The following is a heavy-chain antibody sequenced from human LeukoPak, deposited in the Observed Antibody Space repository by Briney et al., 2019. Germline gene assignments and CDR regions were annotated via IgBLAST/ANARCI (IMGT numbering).Heavy chain of an antibody. CDR3: AELGITMIGGV. Sequence: PGGSLRLSCAASRFTFSSYSMNWVRQAPGKGLEWVSSIKGRFTISRDNAKNSLYLQMNSLRAEDTAVYYCAELGITMIGGVWGKGTTVTISS. V-gene: IGHV3-21*01. CDR2: I. CDR1: RFTFSSYS. D-gene: IGHD3-10*02. J-gene: IGHJ6*04.